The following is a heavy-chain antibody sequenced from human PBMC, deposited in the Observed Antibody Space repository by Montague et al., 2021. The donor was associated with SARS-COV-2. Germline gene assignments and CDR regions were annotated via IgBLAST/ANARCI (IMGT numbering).Heavy chain of an antibody. D-gene: IGHD4-17*01. CDR1: GSSVRSYY. CDR3: ARENTVTTFGGPYYIDS. V-gene: IGHV4-59*02. Sequence: SEILSLTCILSGSSVRSYYWSWIRQPPGKGLEWVGYIYDSGSTNXNPSLKSRVTISVDTSKNQFSLKLSSVTAANTAVYYCARENTVTTFGGPYYIDSWGQGTLVTVSA. CDR2: IYDSGST. J-gene: IGHJ4*02.